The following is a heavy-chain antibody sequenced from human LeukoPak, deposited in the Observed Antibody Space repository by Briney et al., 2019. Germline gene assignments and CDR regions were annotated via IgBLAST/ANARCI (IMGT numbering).Heavy chain of an antibody. V-gene: IGHV4-59*01. J-gene: IGHJ3*02. CDR1: GGSTSSYY. CDR2: INNIGMT. Sequence: PSETLSLTCTVSGGSTSSYYWSWIRQPPGKGLEWIGYINNIGMTNYNPSLKNRVTISVDTSKNQVSLKLRSVTAADTAVFYCARLRFLEWFHAFDMWGQGTMVTVSS. D-gene: IGHD3-3*01. CDR3: ARLRFLEWFHAFDM.